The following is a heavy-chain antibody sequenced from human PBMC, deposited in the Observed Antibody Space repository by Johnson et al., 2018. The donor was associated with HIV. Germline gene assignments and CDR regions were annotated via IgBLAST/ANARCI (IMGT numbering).Heavy chain of an antibody. Sequence: QVQLVESGGGVVQHGRSLRLSCAASGFSFHNYAMHWVRQRPGKGLEWMAVISYGGRNKDYAASLEGRFTISRDNSKNTLFLQVNSLRAEDPAMYYCVRDIAFYDSGSAISDAFDIWGQGTMVTVSS. D-gene: IGHD3-22*01. J-gene: IGHJ3*02. CDR3: VRDIAFYDSGSAISDAFDI. CDR1: GFSFHNYA. CDR2: ISYGGRNK. V-gene: IGHV3-30*04.